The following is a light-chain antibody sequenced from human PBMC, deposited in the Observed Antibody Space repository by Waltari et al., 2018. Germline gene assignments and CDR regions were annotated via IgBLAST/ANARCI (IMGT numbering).Light chain of an antibody. J-gene: IGLJ3*02. CDR2: EDS. CDR1: ALPNTY. CDR3: YSTDSSGNHRV. V-gene: IGLV3-10*01. Sequence: SYELTQPPSVSVSPGQTARITCSGNALPNTYAYWYQQESGQAPVLFIYEDSKRPYGIPKRVSGSSSGSMAALTISGAQVEDEAEYYCYSTDSSGNHRVFGGGTKLTVL.